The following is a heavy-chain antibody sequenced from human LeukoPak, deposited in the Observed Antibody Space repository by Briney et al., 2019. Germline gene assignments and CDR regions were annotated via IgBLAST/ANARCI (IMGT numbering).Heavy chain of an antibody. CDR2: ISAYNGNT. D-gene: IGHD3-22*01. CDR3: ARDYDQHYYDRSGYSFTLGY. CDR1: GYTFTSYG. J-gene: IGHJ4*02. V-gene: IGHV1-18*01. Sequence: ASVKVSCKASGYTFTSYGINWVRQAPGQGLEWMGWISAYNGNTNYAQKLQGRVIMTTDTYTRVVYMELRSLRSDDSVVYYCARDYDQHYYDRSGYSFTLGYWGQGTLVTVSS.